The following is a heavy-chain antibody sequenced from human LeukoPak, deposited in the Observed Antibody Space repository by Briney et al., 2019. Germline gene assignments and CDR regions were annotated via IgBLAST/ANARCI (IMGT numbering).Heavy chain of an antibody. CDR2: VDYSGGDT. CDR1: GFTLSSYE. CDR3: AKDHLPGIVVADRDY. J-gene: IGHJ4*02. D-gene: IGHD6-19*01. V-gene: IGHV3-23*01. Sequence: GGSLRLSCIASGFTLSSYEMSWIRQAPGKGLEWVSSVDYSGGDTHYADSVMGRFTISRDNSKNTLYLQMNSLRAEDTALYYCAKDHLPGIVVADRDYWGQGTLVTVSS.